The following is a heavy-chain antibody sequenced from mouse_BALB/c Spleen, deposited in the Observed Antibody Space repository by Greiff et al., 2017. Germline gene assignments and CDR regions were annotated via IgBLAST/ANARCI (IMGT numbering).Heavy chain of an antibody. J-gene: IGHJ4*01. CDR3: ARKEYGNYHYYAMDY. CDR2: INPYNDGT. CDR1: GYTFTSYV. D-gene: IGHD2-10*02. Sequence: VQLKESGPELVKPGASVKMSCKASGYTFTSYVMHWVKQKPGQGLEWIGYINPYNDGTKYNEKFKGKATLTSDKSSSTAYMELSSLTSEDSAVYYCARKEYGNYHYYAMDYWGQGTSVTVSS. V-gene: IGHV1-14*01.